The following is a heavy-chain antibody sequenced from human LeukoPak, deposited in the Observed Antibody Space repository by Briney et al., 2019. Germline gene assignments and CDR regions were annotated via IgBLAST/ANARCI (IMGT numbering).Heavy chain of an antibody. CDR2: CSSRGSDI. Sequence: GGSLRLSCAVSGFTFSDYSMSWIRQAPGKGLEWISYCSSRGSDIHYADSVKGRFTISRDNAKNSLYLQMNSLRAEDTAVYYCASLRYDSSGYYPVDYWGQGTLVTVSS. CDR3: ASLRYDSSGYYPVDY. CDR1: GFTFSDYS. J-gene: IGHJ4*02. V-gene: IGHV3-11*01. D-gene: IGHD3-22*01.